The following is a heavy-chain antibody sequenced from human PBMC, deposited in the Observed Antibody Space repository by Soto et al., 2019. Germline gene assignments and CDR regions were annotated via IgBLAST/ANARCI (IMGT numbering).Heavy chain of an antibody. V-gene: IGHV1-69*12. D-gene: IGHD3-10*02. CDR1: GGTCSNYA. CDR3: ARSRSAGYVYFDS. Sequence: QVQLEQSGAEVKKPGSSVKVSCKASGGTCSNYAISWVRQAPGQGLEWMGGIIPIFGTANYAQKLQDRVTMTADESTSTAYMELSSLRSDDTAVYYCARSRSAGYVYFDSWGQGTLVTVSS. CDR2: IIPIFGTA. J-gene: IGHJ4*02.